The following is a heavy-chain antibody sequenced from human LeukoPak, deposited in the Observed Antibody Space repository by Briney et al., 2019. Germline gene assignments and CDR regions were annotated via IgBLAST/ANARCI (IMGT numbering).Heavy chain of an antibody. CDR2: ISGSGGST. V-gene: IGHV3-23*01. Sequence: GGSLRLSCAASGFTFSSYGMSWVRQAPGKWLEWVSAISGSGGSTYYADSVKGRFTISRDNAKNSLYLQMNSLRAEDTAVYYCARDFTYGLGGGFDYWGQGTLVTVSS. CDR1: GFTFSSYG. J-gene: IGHJ4*02. CDR3: ARDFTYGLGGGFDY. D-gene: IGHD3-16*01.